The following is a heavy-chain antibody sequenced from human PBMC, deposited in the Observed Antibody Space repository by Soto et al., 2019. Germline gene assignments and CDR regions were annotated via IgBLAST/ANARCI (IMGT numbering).Heavy chain of an antibody. Sequence: GGSLRLSCAASGFTFSSYSMNWVRQAPGKGLEWVSYISSSSSTIYYADSVKGRFTISRDNAKNSLYLQMNSLRAEDTAVYYCARAGTDYYYYYVDVWGKGTTVTVSS. V-gene: IGHV3-48*01. CDR1: GFTFSSYS. D-gene: IGHD1-1*01. CDR2: ISSSSSTI. J-gene: IGHJ6*03. CDR3: ARAGTDYYYYYVDV.